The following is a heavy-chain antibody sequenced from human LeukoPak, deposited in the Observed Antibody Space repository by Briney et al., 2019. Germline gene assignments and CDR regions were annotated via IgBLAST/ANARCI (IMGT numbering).Heavy chain of an antibody. CDR2: IHYSGST. V-gene: IGHV4-59*12. D-gene: IGHD3-10*01. Sequence: SETLSLTCTVSGGSISSYYWSWIRQPPGKGLEWIGYIHYSGSTNYNPSLKSRVTMSVDTSKNQFSLKVTSLTAADTAVYYCARDSGTTGEVKFDPWGQGTLVTVSS. CDR1: GGSISSYY. J-gene: IGHJ5*02. CDR3: ARDSGTTGEVKFDP.